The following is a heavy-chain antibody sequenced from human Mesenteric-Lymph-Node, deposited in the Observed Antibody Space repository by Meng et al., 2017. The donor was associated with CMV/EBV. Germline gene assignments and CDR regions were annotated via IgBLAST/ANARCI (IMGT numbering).Heavy chain of an antibody. CDR2: IYYSGST. V-gene: IGHV4-59*01. D-gene: IGHD6-13*01. CDR1: GGSISSYY. J-gene: IGHJ5*02. Sequence: GSLRLSCTVSGGSISSYYWSWIRQPPGKGLEWIGYIYYSGSTNYNPSLKSRVTISVDTSKNQFSLKLNSVTAADTAVYYCARTISSAGSIHWFDPWGQGTLVTVSS. CDR3: ARTISSAGSIHWFDP.